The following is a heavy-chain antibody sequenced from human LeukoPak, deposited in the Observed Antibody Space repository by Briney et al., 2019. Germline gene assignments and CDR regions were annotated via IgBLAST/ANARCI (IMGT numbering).Heavy chain of an antibody. J-gene: IGHJ4*02. CDR3: TRDPSFFDTGPVY. Sequence: PGGSLRLSCAASGFTFSAYSMNWVRQAPGKGLEWVSYISSGTGTIFYADSVKGRFTISRDNAKSSLYLQMNSLRAEDTAVYYCTRDPSFFDTGPVYWGQGTLVTVSS. CDR2: ISSGTGTI. D-gene: IGHD2/OR15-2a*01. CDR1: GFTFSAYS. V-gene: IGHV3-48*01.